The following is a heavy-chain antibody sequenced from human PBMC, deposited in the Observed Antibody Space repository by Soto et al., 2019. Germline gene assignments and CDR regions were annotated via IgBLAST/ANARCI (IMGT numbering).Heavy chain of an antibody. CDR2: IYYRAMP. CDR3: ARGSALLFYYFDY. V-gene: IGHV4-30-4*01. J-gene: IGHJ4*02. Sequence: PSETLSLTCNVSGGSISRGDYYWSWLRQPPGKGLEWIGYIYYRAMPYYNPYLKSRVSISVDTSKNQFSLKMTSVTAADTAVYYCARGSALLFYYFDYWGQGTPVTVSS. D-gene: IGHD6-25*01. CDR1: GGSISRGDYY.